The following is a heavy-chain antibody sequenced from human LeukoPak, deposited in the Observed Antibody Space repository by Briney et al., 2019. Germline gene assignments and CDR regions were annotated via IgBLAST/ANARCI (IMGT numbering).Heavy chain of an antibody. Sequence: GGSLRLSCAASGFTFSDYYMSWIRQAPGKGLEWVSYISSSGSTIYYADSVKGRFTISRDNAKNSLYLQMNSLRAEDTAVYYCAKDVPRPYYYDSSGYFLDWGQGTLVTVSS. CDR2: ISSSGSTI. D-gene: IGHD3-22*01. V-gene: IGHV3-11*01. CDR3: AKDVPRPYYYDSSGYFLD. J-gene: IGHJ4*02. CDR1: GFTFSDYY.